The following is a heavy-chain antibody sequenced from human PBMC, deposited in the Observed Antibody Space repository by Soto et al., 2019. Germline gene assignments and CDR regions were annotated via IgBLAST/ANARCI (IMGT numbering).Heavy chain of an antibody. D-gene: IGHD3-10*01. CDR2: IYHGGSA. Sequence: SETLSLTCGVSGYSISNENWWAWIRQPPGGGLEWIGYIYHGGSATYNPSLKSRVTMSVDTTKNQLSLKLFSVTAVDTAMYFCARIRGGIISMVQGGYYFDSWGPGTLVTVSS. V-gene: IGHV4-28*01. CDR3: ARIRGGIISMVQGGYYFDS. CDR1: GYSISNENW. J-gene: IGHJ4*02.